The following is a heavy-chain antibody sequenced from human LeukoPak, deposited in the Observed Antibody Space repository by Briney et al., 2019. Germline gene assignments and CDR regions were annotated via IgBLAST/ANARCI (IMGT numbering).Heavy chain of an antibody. Sequence: PGGSLRLSCAASGFTFSSYAMSWVRQAPGKGLEWVSAISGSGGSTYYADSVKGRFTISRDNSKNTLYLQMNSLRAEDTAVYYCAKDRPTYTYCDFWSGYLDYWGQGTLVTVSS. CDR2: ISGSGGST. CDR3: AKDRPTYTYCDFWSGYLDY. D-gene: IGHD3-3*01. J-gene: IGHJ4*02. CDR1: GFTFSSYA. V-gene: IGHV3-23*01.